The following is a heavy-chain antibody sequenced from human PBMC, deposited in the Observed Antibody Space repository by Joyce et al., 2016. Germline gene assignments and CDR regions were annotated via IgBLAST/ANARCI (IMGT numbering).Heavy chain of an antibody. D-gene: IGHD6-13*01. CDR3: ARHKAYSSSWYRGIYFDY. V-gene: IGHV4-39*01. CDR1: GGSIRSSNYY. J-gene: IGHJ4*02. CDR2: IFYSGST. Sequence: QRQLQESGPGLVKPSETLSLSCTVSGGSIRSSNYYWGWIRQPPGKGLDWIGNIFYSGSTSFNPSLNSRVTISVDTSENQFSLTLTSVTAADTAVYYCARHKAYSSSWYRGIYFDYWGQGILVTVSS.